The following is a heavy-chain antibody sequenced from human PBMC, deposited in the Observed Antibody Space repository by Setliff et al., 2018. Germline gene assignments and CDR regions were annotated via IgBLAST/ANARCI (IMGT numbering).Heavy chain of an antibody. CDR2: MNPNSGNT. D-gene: IGHD1-26*01. Sequence: ASVKVSCKASGYTFTSYDINWVRQATGQGLEWMGWMNPNSGNTGYAQKFQGRVTITRNTSISTAYMELSSLRSEDTAVYYCARVKVIVGSTPRTYYMDVWGKGTTVTVSS. CDR3: ARVKVIVGSTPRTYYMDV. V-gene: IGHV1-8*03. CDR1: GYTFTSYD. J-gene: IGHJ6*03.